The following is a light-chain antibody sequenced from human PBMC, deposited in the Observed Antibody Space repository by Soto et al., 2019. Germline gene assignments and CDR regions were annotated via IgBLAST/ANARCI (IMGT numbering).Light chain of an antibody. J-gene: IGKJ3*01. V-gene: IGKV1-12*02. CDR1: QDISSS. CDR2: AAS. CDR3: QQAHSIPFT. Sequence: DIQMSQSPSSVSASVGARVTITCRASQDISSSLAWYQQKPGKAPKLLIHAASSLQSGVPSRFSGSGSGTDFALTISSLQPEDFATYSCQQAHSIPFTFGPGTKVDVK.